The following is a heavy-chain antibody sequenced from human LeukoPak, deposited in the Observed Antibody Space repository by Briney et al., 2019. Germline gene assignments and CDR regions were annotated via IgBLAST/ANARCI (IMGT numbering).Heavy chain of an antibody. CDR1: GGSFSGYY. J-gene: IGHJ4*02. CDR3: ARGLTTSIPPYSFDY. V-gene: IGHV4-34*01. D-gene: IGHD4-11*01. CDR2: INHSGST. Sequence: PSETLSLTCAVYGGSFSGYYWSWIRQPPGKGLEWIGEINHSGSTNYNPSLKSRVTISVDTSKNQFSLKLSSVTAADTAVYYCARGLTTSIPPYSFDYWGQGTLVTVSS.